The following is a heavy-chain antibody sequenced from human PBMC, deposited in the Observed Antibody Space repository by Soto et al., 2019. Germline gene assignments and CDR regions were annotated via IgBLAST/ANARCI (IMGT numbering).Heavy chain of an antibody. CDR1: GFSLSTSGVG. CDR3: AHRPASSGWFDP. J-gene: IGHJ5*02. CDR2: IYWDDDK. D-gene: IGHD6-19*01. V-gene: IGHV2-5*02. Sequence: SGPTLVNPTQTLTLTCTFSGFSLSTSGVGVGWIRQPPGKALEWLVLIYWDDDKRYNPYLKSRLTITKDTSKSQVVLTMTNMDPVDTATFYCAHRPASSGWFDPWGQGTLVTVSS.